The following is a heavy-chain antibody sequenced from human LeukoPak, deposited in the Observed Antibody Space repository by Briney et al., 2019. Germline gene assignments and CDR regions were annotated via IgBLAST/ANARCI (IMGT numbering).Heavy chain of an antibody. Sequence: ASVKVSCKASGYTFTSYNMHWVRQAPGQGLEWMGIIYPSGGGTSCAQQFQGRVTMTRDTSTSTVFMELSSLRSEDTAVYYCARDREGSWSTDYWGQRTLVAVSS. D-gene: IGHD6-13*01. J-gene: IGHJ4*02. CDR3: ARDREGSWSTDY. CDR2: IYPSGGGT. CDR1: GYTFTSYN. V-gene: IGHV1-46*01.